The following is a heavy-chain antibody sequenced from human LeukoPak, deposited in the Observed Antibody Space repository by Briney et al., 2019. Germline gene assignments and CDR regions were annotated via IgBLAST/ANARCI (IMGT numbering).Heavy chain of an antibody. CDR3: IAAAGSYYYYYGMDV. J-gene: IGHJ6*02. V-gene: IGHV3-23*01. CDR1: GFTFSSYA. Sequence: GGSLRLSCAASGFTFSSYAMSWVRQAPGEGLEWVSAFSGSGGSTNYADSVKGRFTISRDNSKNTLYLQMNSLRAEDTAVYYAIAAAGSYYYYYGMDVWGQGTTVTVSS. D-gene: IGHD6-13*01. CDR2: FSGSGGST.